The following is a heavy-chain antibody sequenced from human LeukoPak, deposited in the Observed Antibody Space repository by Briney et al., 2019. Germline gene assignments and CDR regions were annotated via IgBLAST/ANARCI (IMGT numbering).Heavy chain of an antibody. J-gene: IGHJ4*02. CDR2: IDWDDDK. D-gene: IGHD3-22*01. CDR3: ARAYYYDSSGALDY. Sequence: RVSGPTLVNPTQTLTLTCTFSGFSLSTSGMRVSWIRQPPGKALERLARIDWDDDKFYSTSLKTRLTISKDTSKNQVVLTMTNMDPVDTATYYCARAYYYDSSGALDYWGQGTLVTVSS. CDR1: GFSLSTSGMR. V-gene: IGHV2-70*17.